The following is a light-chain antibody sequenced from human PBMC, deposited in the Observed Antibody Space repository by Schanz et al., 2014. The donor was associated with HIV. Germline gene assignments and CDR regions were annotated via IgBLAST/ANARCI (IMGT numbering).Light chain of an antibody. CDR3: SSYTSSSSVV. CDR1: SRDVGGYNY. CDR2: DVD. J-gene: IGLJ2*01. V-gene: IGLV2-14*03. Sequence: QSVLTQPPSASGSPGQSVTISCTGTSRDVGGYNYVSWYQLHPGKAPKLLIYDVDNRPSGVSNRFSGSKSGNTASLTISGLQAEDEADYYCSSYTSSSSVVFGGGTKLTVL.